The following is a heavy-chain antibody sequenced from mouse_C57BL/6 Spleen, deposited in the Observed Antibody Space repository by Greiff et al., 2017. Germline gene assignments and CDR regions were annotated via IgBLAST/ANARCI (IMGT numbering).Heavy chain of an antibody. J-gene: IGHJ4*01. D-gene: IGHD4-1*01. CDR3: ARGRVTGPYYAMDY. CDR2: IYPGDGDT. Sequence: VHLVESGPELVKPGASVKISCKASGYAFSSSWMNWVKQRPGKGLEWIGRIYPGDGDTNYNGKFKGKATLTADKSSSTAYMQLSSLTSEDSAVYFCARGRVTGPYYAMDYWGQGTSVTVSS. CDR1: GYAFSSSW. V-gene: IGHV1-82*01.